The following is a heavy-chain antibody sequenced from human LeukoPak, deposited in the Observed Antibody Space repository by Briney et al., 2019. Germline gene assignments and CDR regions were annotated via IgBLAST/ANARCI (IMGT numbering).Heavy chain of an antibody. D-gene: IGHD3-22*01. CDR1: GFTFSSYG. V-gene: IGHV3-30*02. J-gene: IGHJ4*02. CDR3: ARDLYDSSGYTYLFDY. Sequence: PGGSLRLSCAASGFTFSSYGMHWVRQAPGKGLEWVAFIRHDGSNKYYADPVKGRFTISRDNSKNTLFLQMGSLRAEDMAVYYCARDLYDSSGYTYLFDYWGQGTLVTVSS. CDR2: IRHDGSNK.